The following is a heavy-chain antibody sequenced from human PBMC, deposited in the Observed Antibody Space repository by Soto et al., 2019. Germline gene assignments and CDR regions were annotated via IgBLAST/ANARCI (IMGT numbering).Heavy chain of an antibody. J-gene: IGHJ4*02. D-gene: IGHD1-1*01. CDR3: AHRAALHGTWNGGSFDF. V-gene: IGHV2-5*02. CDR1: GFSLSTSGVG. CDR2: IYWDDDK. Sequence: QITLKESGPTRVKPTQTLTLTCTFSGFSLSTSGVGVGWIRQPPGKALERLALIYWDDDKRYSPSLKSRLTTTKDTSKNQVVLTLTNVDPVDTATYYCAHRAALHGTWNGGSFDFWGQGALVTVSS.